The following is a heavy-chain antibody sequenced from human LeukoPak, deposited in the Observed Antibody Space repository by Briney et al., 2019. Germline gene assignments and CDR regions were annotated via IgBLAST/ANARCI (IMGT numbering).Heavy chain of an antibody. J-gene: IGHJ6*03. CDR2: ISGSGGST. V-gene: IGHV3-23*01. CDR1: GFTFSSYA. CDR3: AKEGRITIFGVVTQPYYFYYYMDV. Sequence: GGSLRLSCAASGFTFSSYAMSWVRQAPGKGLEWVSAISGSGGSTYYADSVKGRFTISGDNSKNTLYLQMNSLRAEDTAVYYCAKEGRITIFGVVTQPYYFYYYMDVWGKGTTVTVSS. D-gene: IGHD3-3*01.